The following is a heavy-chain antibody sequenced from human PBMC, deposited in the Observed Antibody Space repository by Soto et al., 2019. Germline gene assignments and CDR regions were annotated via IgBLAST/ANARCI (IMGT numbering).Heavy chain of an antibody. CDR1: GFPFSDYG. CDR2: ISFDGSNQ. J-gene: IGHJ6*01. CDR3: AKGRERQRVRIGMDV. Sequence: QVQLVESGGGVVQPGRSLRLSCAASGFPFSDYGTYWVRQAPGKGLEWVAVISFDGSNQYYADSVKGRFTISRDNPKNTLYLQMNSLRGEDTAVYSGAKGRERQRVRIGMDVWGQWNKVTVSS. V-gene: IGHV3-30*18. D-gene: IGHD6-13*01.